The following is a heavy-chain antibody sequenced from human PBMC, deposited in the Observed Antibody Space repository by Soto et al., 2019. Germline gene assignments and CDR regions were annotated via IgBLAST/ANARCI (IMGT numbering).Heavy chain of an antibody. J-gene: IGHJ5*02. CDR2: LIPILGIA. CDR3: ARDLTRHWFDP. Sequence: QVQLVQAGAEVKKPGSSVKVSCKASGGTFSSYTISWVRQAPGQGLEWMGRLIPILGIANYAQKFQGRVTITADKSTSTAYMELSSLRSEDKAVYYCARDLTRHWFDPWCQGTLVTVSS. D-gene: IGHD3-9*01. V-gene: IGHV1-69*08. CDR1: GGTFSSYT.